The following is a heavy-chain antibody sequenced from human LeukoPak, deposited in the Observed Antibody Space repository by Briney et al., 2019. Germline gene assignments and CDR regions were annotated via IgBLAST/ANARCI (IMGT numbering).Heavy chain of an antibody. CDR1: GFTFSSYG. V-gene: IGHV3-30*02. D-gene: IGHD5-12*01. J-gene: IGHJ6*03. CDR3: AKGGGYEAQYYYYYLDV. Sequence: GGSLRLSCAASGFTFSSYGMYWVRQAPGKGLEWVTFIRYDGSNKYYADSVKGRFTISRDNSKNTLYLQMKSLRAEDTAVYYCAKGGGYEAQYYYYYLDVWGKGTTVTISS. CDR2: IRYDGSNK.